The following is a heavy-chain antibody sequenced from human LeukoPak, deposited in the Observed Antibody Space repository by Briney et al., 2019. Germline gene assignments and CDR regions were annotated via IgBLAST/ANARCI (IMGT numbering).Heavy chain of an antibody. D-gene: IGHD3-22*01. CDR1: GFTFSINW. CDR2: IWYDGSNK. CDR3: AKYDNSGRAGGY. J-gene: IGHJ4*02. Sequence: GGSLRLSCAASGFTFSINWMHWVRQAPGKGLEWVAVIWYDGSNKYYADSVKGRFTISRDNSRNTLYLQMNSLRAEDTAMYYCAKYDNSGRAGGYWGQGTLVTVSS. V-gene: IGHV3-33*08.